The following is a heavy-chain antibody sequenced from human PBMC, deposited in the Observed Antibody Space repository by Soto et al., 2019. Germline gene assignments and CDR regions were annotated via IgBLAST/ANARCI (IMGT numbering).Heavy chain of an antibody. CDR1: DGSLSRGGYS. CDR3: AIVPDS. J-gene: IGHJ5*02. V-gene: IGHV4-30-2*01. CDR2: IYHSGST. Sequence: PQTLCLPCAGSDGSLSRGGYSCCCFWQPPGKGLEWFGYIYHSGSTYYNPSLKCRVTISVDRSKYQFSLMLCFVIAAVTAVYYCAIVPDSWGEAPLVT. D-gene: IGHD2-2*01.